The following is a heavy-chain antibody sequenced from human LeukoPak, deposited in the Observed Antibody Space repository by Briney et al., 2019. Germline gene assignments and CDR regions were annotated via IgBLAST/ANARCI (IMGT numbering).Heavy chain of an antibody. V-gene: IGHV3-30*18. CDR2: ISYDGSNK. D-gene: IGHD4-23*01. Sequence: PGGSLRLSCAASGFTFSSYGMHWVRQAPGKVLEWVAVISYDGSNKYYADSVKGRFTISRDNSKNTLYLQMNSLRAEDTAVYYCAKGAGNPVEYFQHWGQGTLVTVSS. CDR3: AKGAGNPVEYFQH. CDR1: GFTFSSYG. J-gene: IGHJ1*01.